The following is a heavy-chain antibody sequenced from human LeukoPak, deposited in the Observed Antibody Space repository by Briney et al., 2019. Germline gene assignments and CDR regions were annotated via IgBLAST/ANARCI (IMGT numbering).Heavy chain of an antibody. Sequence: GGSLRLSCAASGFTFSSYSIHWVRQAPGKGLEWVSSLSSSSTYIYYADSGKGRFTISRDNAKNSLYLQMNSLRAEDTAVYYCARGSVDAFDIWGQGTMVTVSS. J-gene: IGHJ3*02. D-gene: IGHD3-10*01. CDR3: ARGSVDAFDI. CDR1: GFTFSSYS. V-gene: IGHV3-21*01. CDR2: LSSSSTYI.